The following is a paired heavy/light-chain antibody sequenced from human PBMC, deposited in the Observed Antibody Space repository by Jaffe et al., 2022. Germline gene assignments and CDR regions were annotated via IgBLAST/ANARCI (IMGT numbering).Light chain of an antibody. CDR1: QGISSA. J-gene: IGKJ4*01. CDR3: QQFNSYLLT. Sequence: AIQLTQSPSSLSASVGDRVTITCRASQGISSALAWYQQKPGEAPSLLIYDASTLESGVPSRFSGSGSGTDFTLTITSLQPEDFATYYCQQFNSYLLTFGGGTKVEIK. V-gene: IGKV1-13*02. CDR2: DAS.
Heavy chain of an antibody. CDR3: ARYAGYCSSTSCYGRLYMDV. J-gene: IGHJ6*03. CDR1: GFTLSSYS. V-gene: IGHV3-48*01. Sequence: EVHLVESGGGFVQPGGSLRLSCAASGFTLSSYSVNWVRQAPGKGLEWVSYISGSSSAIYYADSVKGRFTISRDNAKNSLYLQMNSLRAEDTAVYYCARYAGYCSSTSCYGRLYMDVWGKGTTVTVSS. CDR2: ISGSSSAI. D-gene: IGHD2-2*01.